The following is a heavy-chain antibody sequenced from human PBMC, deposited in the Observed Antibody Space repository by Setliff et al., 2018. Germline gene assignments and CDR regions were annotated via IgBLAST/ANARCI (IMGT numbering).Heavy chain of an antibody. V-gene: IGHV3-30*02. CDR3: VRDSSADYYDNDYFKY. Sequence: GGSLRLSCAAPGFTFGDFAMHWVRQAPGKGLEWVAFIRHDESDIYYTNSVKGRFTVSRDNSKNTLYLQMNILRPEDTALYYCVRDSSADYYDNDYFKYWGQGALVTVSS. CDR2: IRHDESDI. J-gene: IGHJ1*01. CDR1: GFTFGDFA. D-gene: IGHD2-21*02.